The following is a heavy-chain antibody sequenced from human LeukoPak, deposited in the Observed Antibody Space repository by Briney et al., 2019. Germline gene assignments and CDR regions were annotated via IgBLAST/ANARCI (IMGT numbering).Heavy chain of an antibody. Sequence: SETLSLTCAVYGGSFSGYYWSWIRQPPGKGLEWIGEINHSGSTNYNPSLKSRVTISVDTSKNQFSLKLSSVTAADTAVYYCASVGPIVVVPAASDAFDIWDQGTMVTVSS. CDR3: ASVGPIVVVPAASDAFDI. CDR1: GGSFSGYY. V-gene: IGHV4-34*01. D-gene: IGHD2-2*01. J-gene: IGHJ3*02. CDR2: INHSGST.